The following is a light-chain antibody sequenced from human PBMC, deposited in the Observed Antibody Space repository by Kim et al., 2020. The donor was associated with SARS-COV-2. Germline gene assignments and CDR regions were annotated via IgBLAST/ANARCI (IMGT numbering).Light chain of an antibody. V-gene: IGLV3-21*04. CDR3: QVWDVGHPV. J-gene: IGLJ3*02. Sequence: SYELTQPPSVSVAPGKTARITCGGNNIGSKSVHWCQQKPGQAPVLVIYYDSDRPSGIPERFSGSNSGNTATLTINMVEAGDEADYFCQVWDVGHPVFGGG. CDR2: YDS. CDR1: NIGSKS.